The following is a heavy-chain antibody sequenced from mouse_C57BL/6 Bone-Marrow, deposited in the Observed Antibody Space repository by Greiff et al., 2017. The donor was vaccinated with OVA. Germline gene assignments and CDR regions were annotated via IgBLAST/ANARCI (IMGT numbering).Heavy chain of an antibody. CDR2: IYPGDGDT. J-gene: IGHJ2*01. CDR1: GYAFSSSW. CDR3: ARGGGDY. Sequence: QVQLQQSGPELVKPGASVKISCKASGYAFSSSWMNWVKQRPGKGLEWIGRIYPGDGDTNYNGKFKGKATLTADKSSSTAYMQLSSLTSEDSGVYLCARGGGDYWGQGTTLTVSS. V-gene: IGHV1-82*01.